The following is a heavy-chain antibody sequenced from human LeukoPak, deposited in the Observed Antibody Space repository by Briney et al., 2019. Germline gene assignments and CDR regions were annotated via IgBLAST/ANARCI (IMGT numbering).Heavy chain of an antibody. CDR3: ARTARQCTS. D-gene: IGHD2-2*01. J-gene: IGHJ5*02. CDR1: GGSISSSSYY. V-gene: IGHV4-39*07. Sequence: PSETLSLTCTVSGGSISSSSYYWGWIRQPPGKGLEWIGSIYYSGSTYYNPSLKSRVTISVDTSKNHFSLKLSSVTAADTAAYYCARTARQCTSWGQGILVSVSS. CDR2: IYYSGST.